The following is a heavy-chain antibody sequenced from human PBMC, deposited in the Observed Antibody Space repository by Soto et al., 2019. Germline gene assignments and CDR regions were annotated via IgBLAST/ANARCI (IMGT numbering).Heavy chain of an antibody. CDR2: IIPIFGTA. V-gene: IGHV1-69*13. J-gene: IGHJ4*02. CDR1: GGTFSSYA. CDR3: ARARYYDFWSGYYYFDY. Sequence: SVKVSCKASGGTFSSYAISWVRQAPGQGLEWMGGIIPIFGTANYAQKFQGRVTITADESTSTAYMELSSLRSEDTAVYYCARARYYDFWSGYYYFDYWGQGTTVTVSS. D-gene: IGHD3-3*01.